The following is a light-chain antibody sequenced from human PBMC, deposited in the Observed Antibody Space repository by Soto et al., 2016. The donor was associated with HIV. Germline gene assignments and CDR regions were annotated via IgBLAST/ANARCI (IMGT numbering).Light chain of an antibody. V-gene: IGKV1-17*01. J-gene: IGKJ4*01. CDR3: QQYNSYPFT. CDR1: QGIGND. CDR2: AAS. Sequence: DIQMTQYPSSLSASVGDRVTITCRASQGIGNDLGWYQQKPGKAPKRLIYAASSLQSGVPSKFSGSGSGTDFTLTISSLQPEDSATYYCQQYNSYPFTFGGGTKVEIK.